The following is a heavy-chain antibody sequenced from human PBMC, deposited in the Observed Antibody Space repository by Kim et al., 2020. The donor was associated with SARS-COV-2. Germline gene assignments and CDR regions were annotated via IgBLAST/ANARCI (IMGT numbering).Heavy chain of an antibody. D-gene: IGHD2-2*01. J-gene: IGHJ6*02. CDR1: GFTVSSNY. Sequence: GGSLRLSCAASGFTVSSNYMSWVRQAPGKGLEWVSVIYSGGSTYYADSVKGRFTISRDNSKNTLYLQMNSLRAEDTAVYYCAREVVPAAGRYYYYGMDVWGQGPTVPVSS. CDR2: IYSGGST. CDR3: AREVVPAAGRYYYYGMDV. V-gene: IGHV3-53*01.